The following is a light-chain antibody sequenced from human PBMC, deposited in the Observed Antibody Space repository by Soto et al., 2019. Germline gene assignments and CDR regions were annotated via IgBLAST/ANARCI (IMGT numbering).Light chain of an antibody. V-gene: IGKV1-5*01. Sequence: DIQMTQSPSTLSAPVGDRVTITCRASQSISSWLAWYQQKPGKAPNLLIYDASSLESGVPSRFSGSGSGTEFTLTISSLQPDDFATYYCQQYSSYYTFGQGTKLEIK. CDR2: DAS. CDR3: QQYSSYYT. J-gene: IGKJ2*01. CDR1: QSISSW.